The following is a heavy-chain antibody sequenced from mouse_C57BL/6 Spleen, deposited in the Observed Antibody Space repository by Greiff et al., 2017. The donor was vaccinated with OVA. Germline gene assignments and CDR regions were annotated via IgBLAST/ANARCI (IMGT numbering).Heavy chain of an antibody. V-gene: IGHV1-52*01. CDR2: IDPSDSET. Sequence: QVQLQQSGAELVRPGSSVKLSCKASGYTFTSYWMHWVKQRPIQGLEWIGNIDPSDSETHYNQKFKDKATLTVDKSSSTAYMQLSSLTSEDSAVYYCARESPYAMDYWGQGTSVTVSS. J-gene: IGHJ4*01. CDR3: ARESPYAMDY. CDR1: GYTFTSYW.